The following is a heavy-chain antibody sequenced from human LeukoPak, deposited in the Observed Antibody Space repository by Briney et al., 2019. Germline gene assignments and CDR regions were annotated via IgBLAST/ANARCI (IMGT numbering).Heavy chain of an antibody. J-gene: IGHJ4*02. Sequence: GGSLRLSCAASGFTFSSYWMCWVRQAPGKGLEWVSAISGSGGSTYYADSVKGRFTISRDNSKNTLYLQMNSLRAEDTAVYYCAKGNHYGDYFVYWGQGTLVTVSS. CDR3: AKGNHYGDYFVY. CDR1: GFTFSSYW. D-gene: IGHD4-17*01. CDR2: ISGSGGST. V-gene: IGHV3-23*01.